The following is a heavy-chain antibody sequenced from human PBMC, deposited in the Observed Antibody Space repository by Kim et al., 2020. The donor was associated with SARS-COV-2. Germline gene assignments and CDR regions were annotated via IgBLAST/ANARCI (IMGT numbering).Heavy chain of an antibody. CDR3: ARDGRRYGDYPDYYYYGMDV. V-gene: IGHV3-11*06. J-gene: IGHJ6*02. D-gene: IGHD4-17*01. Sequence: RFTISRDNAKNSLYLKMNSLRAEDTAVYYCARDGRRYGDYPDYYYYGMDVWGQGTTVTVSS.